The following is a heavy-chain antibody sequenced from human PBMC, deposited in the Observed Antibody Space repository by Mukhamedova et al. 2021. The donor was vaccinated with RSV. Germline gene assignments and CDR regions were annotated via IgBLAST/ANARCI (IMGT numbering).Heavy chain of an antibody. J-gene: IGHJ3*02. CDR2: INPNSGGT. Sequence: INPNSGGTNYAQKFQGCVTITRDTSISTAYMELSRLRSDDTAVYYCARVQANDAFDILGQGTMVTVSS. V-gene: IGHV1-2*04. CDR3: ARVQANDAFDI.